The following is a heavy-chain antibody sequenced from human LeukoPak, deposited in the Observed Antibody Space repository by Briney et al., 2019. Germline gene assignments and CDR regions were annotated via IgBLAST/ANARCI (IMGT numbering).Heavy chain of an antibody. CDR1: GFTFSDYW. V-gene: IGHV3-66*01. CDR2: IYSGGST. CDR3: AGAYGDYYYYYGMDV. D-gene: IGHD4-17*01. Sequence: GGSLRLSCAASGFTFSDYWMSWVRQAPGKGLEWVSVIYSGGSTYYADSVKGRFTISRDNSKNTLYLQMNSLRAEDTAVYYCAGAYGDYYYYYGMDVWGQGTTVTVSS. J-gene: IGHJ6*02.